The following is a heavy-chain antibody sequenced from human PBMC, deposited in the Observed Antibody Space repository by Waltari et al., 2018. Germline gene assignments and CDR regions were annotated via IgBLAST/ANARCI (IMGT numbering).Heavy chain of an antibody. J-gene: IGHJ4*02. Sequence: EVHLLDSGGRLVQPGGSLRLSCIASGFNFRDYGMHWVRQAPGGGLEWISDIQNTGHMIYYADSVKGRFTISRDNDQNSVYLQMNSLRAEDTAVYYCARGCGGYCSSGEYYFDQWGQGTLVTVSS. CDR3: ARGCGGYCSSGEYYFDQ. CDR2: IQNTGHMI. V-gene: IGHV3-48*01. CDR1: GFNFRDYG. D-gene: IGHD2-21*01.